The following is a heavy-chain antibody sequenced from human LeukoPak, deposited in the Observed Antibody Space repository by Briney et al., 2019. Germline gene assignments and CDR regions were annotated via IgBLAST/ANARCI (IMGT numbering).Heavy chain of an antibody. CDR2: IIHIFGTA. CDR3: ARGSSTDYCSSASCYAVDY. D-gene: IGHD2-2*01. J-gene: IGHJ4*02. Sequence: ASVKVSCKASGGTFSSYAISWVRQAPGQGLEWMGGIIHIFGTANYAQKFQGRVTITADKSTSTAYMELSSLRSEDTAVYYCARGSSTDYCSSASCYAVDYWGQGTLVTVSS. CDR1: GGTFSSYA. V-gene: IGHV1-69*06.